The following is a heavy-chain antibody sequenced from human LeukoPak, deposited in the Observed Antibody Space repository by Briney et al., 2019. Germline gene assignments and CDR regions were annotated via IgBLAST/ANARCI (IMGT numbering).Heavy chain of an antibody. Sequence: SETLSLTCTVSGGSISSYYWSWIRQPPGKGLEWIGYIYYSGSTNYNPSLKSRVTISVDTSKNQFSLKLSSVTAADTAVYYCARYCGGDCLPGYYYYYYMDVWGKGTTVTVSS. CDR1: GGSISSYY. D-gene: IGHD2-21*02. J-gene: IGHJ6*03. V-gene: IGHV4-59*01. CDR3: ARYCGGDCLPGYYYYYYMDV. CDR2: IYYSGST.